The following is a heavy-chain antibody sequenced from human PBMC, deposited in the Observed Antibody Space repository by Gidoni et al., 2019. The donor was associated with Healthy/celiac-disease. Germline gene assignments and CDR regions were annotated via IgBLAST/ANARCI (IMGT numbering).Heavy chain of an antibody. Sequence: EVQLVQSGAEVKKPGESLRISCKGSGYSFTSYWISWVRQMPGKGLEWMGRIDPSDSYTNYSPSFQGHVTISADKSISTAYLQWSSLKASDTAMYYCARGENFYDILTSGPHAFDIWGQGTMVTVSS. CDR1: GYSFTSYW. J-gene: IGHJ3*02. D-gene: IGHD3-9*01. V-gene: IGHV5-10-1*03. CDR3: ARGENFYDILTSGPHAFDI. CDR2: IDPSDSYT.